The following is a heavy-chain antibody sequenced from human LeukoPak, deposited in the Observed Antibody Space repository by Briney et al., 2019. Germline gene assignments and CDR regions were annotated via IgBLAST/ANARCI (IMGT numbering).Heavy chain of an antibody. D-gene: IGHD6-6*01. J-gene: IGHJ3*02. CDR2: INPNSGGT. Sequence: ASVKVSCKASGYTFTGYYMHWVRQAPGQGLEWMGWINPNSGGTNYAQKFQGRVTMTRDTSISTAYMELSRLRSDDTAVYYCAREYSSSLGGFDIWGQGTMVTVSS. CDR3: AREYSSSLGGFDI. CDR1: GYTFTGYY. V-gene: IGHV1-2*02.